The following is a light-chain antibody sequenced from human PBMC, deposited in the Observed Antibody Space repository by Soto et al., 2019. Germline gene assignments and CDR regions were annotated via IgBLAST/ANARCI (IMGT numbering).Light chain of an antibody. CDR1: QSFTKYS. V-gene: IGKV3-20*01. J-gene: IGKJ2*01. Sequence: EIVLTQSPDTLSLSPGERATFSCRASQSFTKYSVSWYQHKPGQAPRLLIFDASTRASGVPDRFSGSGSGADFSLTISRLEPEDFGVYYCYQSVGLPVTFGPGTRLEIK. CDR3: YQSVGLPVT. CDR2: DAS.